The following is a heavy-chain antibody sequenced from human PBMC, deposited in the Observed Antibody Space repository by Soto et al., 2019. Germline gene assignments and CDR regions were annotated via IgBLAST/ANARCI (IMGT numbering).Heavy chain of an antibody. J-gene: IGHJ6*03. V-gene: IGHV3-23*01. D-gene: IGHD2-2*01. CDR3: AKSSGIVVVPAAMSMDV. Sequence: GGSLRLSCAASGFTFSSYAMSWVRQAPGKGLEWVSAISGSGGSTYYADSVKGRFTISRDNSKNTLYLQMNSLRAEDTAVYYCAKSSGIVVVPAAMSMDVWGKGTTVTFSS. CDR2: ISGSGGST. CDR1: GFTFSSYA.